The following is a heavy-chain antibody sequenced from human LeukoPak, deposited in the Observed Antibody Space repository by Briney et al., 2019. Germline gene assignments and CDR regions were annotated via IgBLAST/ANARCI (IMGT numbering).Heavy chain of an antibody. CDR3: ARVLDSSSSPYYFDY. V-gene: IGHV4-59*01. CDR1: GGSISSDY. CDR2: IFYSGST. D-gene: IGHD6-6*01. J-gene: IGHJ4*02. Sequence: PSETLSLTCTVSGGSISSDYWNWIRQPPGKGLEWIGYIFYSGSTNYNPSLKSRVTISVDTSKNQFSLKLSSVTAADTAVYYCARVLDSSSSPYYFDYWGQGTLVTVSS.